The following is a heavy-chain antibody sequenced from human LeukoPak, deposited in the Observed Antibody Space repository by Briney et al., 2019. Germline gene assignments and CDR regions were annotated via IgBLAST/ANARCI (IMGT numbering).Heavy chain of an antibody. D-gene: IGHD2-15*01. CDR1: GGSISSGDYY. V-gene: IGHV4-30-4*01. J-gene: IGHJ4*02. Sequence: PSETLSLTCTVSGGSISSGDYYWSWIRQPPGKGLEWIGYIYYSGSTYYNPSLKSRVTISVDTSKNQFSLKLSSVTAADMAVYYCARDCSGGSCFDYWGQGTLVTVSS. CDR3: ARDCSGGSCFDY. CDR2: IYYSGST.